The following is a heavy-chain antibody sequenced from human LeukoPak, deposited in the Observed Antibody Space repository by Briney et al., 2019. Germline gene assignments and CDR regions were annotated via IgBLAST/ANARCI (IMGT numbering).Heavy chain of an antibody. Sequence: ASVKVSCKASGYTFTSYDISWVRQAPGQGLEWMGWISAYNGNTNYAQKLQGRVTMTTDTSTSTAYMELRSLRSDDTAVYYCARAPRWELPDAFDIWGQGTMVTVSS. CDR3: ARAPRWELPDAFDI. V-gene: IGHV1-18*01. CDR2: ISAYNGNT. CDR1: GYTFTSYD. D-gene: IGHD1-26*01. J-gene: IGHJ3*02.